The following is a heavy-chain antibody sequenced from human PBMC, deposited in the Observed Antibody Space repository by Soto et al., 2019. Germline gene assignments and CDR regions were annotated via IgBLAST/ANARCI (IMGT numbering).Heavy chain of an antibody. D-gene: IGHD1-1*01. CDR1: GYTFSNYG. Sequence: QVQLVQSGAEVKKPGASMKVSCKTSGYTFSNYGFSWVRQAPGQGLEWMGWISGYTGNTNYALKFQGRVTMTTDSSTSTAYMELRSLRSNDTAVYYSARDKPLESRHWFDPWGQGTLVTVSS. CDR2: ISGYTGNT. CDR3: ARDKPLESRHWFDP. J-gene: IGHJ5*02. V-gene: IGHV1-18*01.